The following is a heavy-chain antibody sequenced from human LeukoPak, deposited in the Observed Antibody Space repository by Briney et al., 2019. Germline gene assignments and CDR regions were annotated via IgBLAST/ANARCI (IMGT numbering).Heavy chain of an antibody. CDR3: AREKYNRNDDLNYFDY. D-gene: IGHD1-1*01. V-gene: IGHV3-7*01. CDR2: IKQDGSEK. CDR1: GFTFSSYW. J-gene: IGHJ4*02. Sequence: PGGSLRLSCEASGFTFSSYWMSWVRQAPGKGLEWVANIKQDGSEKYYVDSVKGRFTISRDNAKNSLYLQMNSLRAEDTAVYYCAREKYNRNDDLNYFDYWGQGTLVTVSS.